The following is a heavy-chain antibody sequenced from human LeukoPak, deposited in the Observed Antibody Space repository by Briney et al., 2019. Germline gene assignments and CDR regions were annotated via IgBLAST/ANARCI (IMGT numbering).Heavy chain of an antibody. CDR1: GGSISSSSYY. CDR2: IYYIGST. D-gene: IGHD5-18*01. CDR3: ARRRTAMNLYYYYMDV. V-gene: IGHV4-39*07. J-gene: IGHJ6*03. Sequence: SETLSLTCTVSGGSISSSSYYWGWIRQPPGKGLEWIGNIYYIGSTYYNPSLKSRATMSVDTSKNQFSLKLSSVTAADTAVYYCARRRTAMNLYYYYMDVWGKGTTVTVSS.